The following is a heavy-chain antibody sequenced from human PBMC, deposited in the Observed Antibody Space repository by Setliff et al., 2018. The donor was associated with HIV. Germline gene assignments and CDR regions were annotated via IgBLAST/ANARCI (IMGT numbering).Heavy chain of an antibody. Sequence: PSETLSLTCTVSGDSINNYYWSWIRQPPGKGLEWIGSFYTTGNVYSPSFKSRVSISIDTAKTQLSLRLTSLSAADTAVYYCARFPHEREPKTWGQGTRVTVSS. D-gene: IGHD1-1*01. J-gene: IGHJ1*01. CDR3: ARFPHEREPKT. CDR1: GDSINNYY. V-gene: IGHV4-4*08. CDR2: FYTTGNV.